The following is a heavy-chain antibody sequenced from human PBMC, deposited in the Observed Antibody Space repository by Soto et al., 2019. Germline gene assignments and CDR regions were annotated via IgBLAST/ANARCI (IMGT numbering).Heavy chain of an antibody. Sequence: QVQLVQSGAEVKKPGASVKVSCKASGYSFTSYGISWVRQAPGQGLEWMGWISAYNGNTNYAQKLQGRVTMSTDTSTRTAYMELRGLRSDDTAVYYGSSCNGLGESDVLGEGATVTVSS. CDR3: SSCNGLGESDV. V-gene: IGHV1-18*01. CDR2: ISAYNGNT. CDR1: GYSFTSYG. D-gene: IGHD3-16*01. J-gene: IGHJ6*04.